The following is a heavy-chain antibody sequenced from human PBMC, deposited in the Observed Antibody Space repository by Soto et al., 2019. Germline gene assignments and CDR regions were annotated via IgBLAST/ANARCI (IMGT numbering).Heavy chain of an antibody. J-gene: IGHJ4*02. CDR1: GFTFSSYG. CDR2: ISYDGSNK. V-gene: IGHV3-30*03. Sequence: QLQLVESGGCVGQPGRSLRLSCAASGFTFSSYGMHLVRQAPGKGLELVAVISYDGSNKYYADSVKVRFTISRDNSKNQLYLQMNSLRAEDTAVYYCAIIVVETDYWGQGTLITVSS. D-gene: IGHD2-21*02. CDR3: AIIVVETDY.